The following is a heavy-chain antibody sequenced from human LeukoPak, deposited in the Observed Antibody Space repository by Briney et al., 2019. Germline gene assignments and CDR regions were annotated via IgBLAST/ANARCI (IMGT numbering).Heavy chain of an antibody. J-gene: IGHJ2*01. CDR1: GGSISSGGYS. Sequence: SQTLSLTCAVSGGSISSGGYSWSWLRQPPGKGLEWIGEINHSGSTNYNPSLKSRVTISVDTSKNQFSLKLSSVTAADTAVYYCARVGYSGSYRRGYFDLWGRGTLVTVSS. CDR2: INHSGST. D-gene: IGHD1-26*01. CDR3: ARVGYSGSYRRGYFDL. V-gene: IGHV4-30-2*01.